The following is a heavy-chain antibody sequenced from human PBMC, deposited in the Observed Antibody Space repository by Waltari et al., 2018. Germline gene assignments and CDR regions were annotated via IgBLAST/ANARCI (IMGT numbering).Heavy chain of an antibody. CDR1: GGSISSGSYY. J-gene: IGHJ6*03. Sequence: QVQLQESGPGLVKPSQTLSLTCTVSGGSISSGSYYWSWIRQPAGKGLEWIGRSYTSGSTNYNPSLKSRVTISVDTSKNQFSLKLSSVTAADTAVYYCARVSSLAYYYYYMDVWGKGTTVTVSS. CDR3: ARVSSLAYYYYYMDV. D-gene: IGHD6-13*01. V-gene: IGHV4-61*02. CDR2: SYTSGST.